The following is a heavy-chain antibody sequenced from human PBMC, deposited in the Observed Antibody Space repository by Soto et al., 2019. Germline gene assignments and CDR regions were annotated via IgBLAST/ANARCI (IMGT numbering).Heavy chain of an antibody. V-gene: IGHV3-72*01. CDR1: GFTFSDHY. D-gene: IGHD1-7*01. CDR2: IRNIANSYTT. Sequence: EVQLVESGGDLVQPGGSLRLSCAVSGFTFSDHYMDWVRQAPGKGLEWVGRIRNIANSYTTDYAASVKGRFTISRDDSKNSLYLQKTSLKTEDTAMYYCARRITGTPPADGGSWGQGTLVTVSS. J-gene: IGHJ5*02. CDR3: ARRITGTPPADGGS.